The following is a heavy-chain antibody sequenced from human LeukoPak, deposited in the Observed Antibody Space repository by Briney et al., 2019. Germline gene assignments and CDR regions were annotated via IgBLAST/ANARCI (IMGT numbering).Heavy chain of an antibody. CDR2: IRYDGRNK. CDR3: ARNYYASFGLDY. J-gene: IGHJ4*02. Sequence: PGGSLRLSCAASGFTFSSYGMHWVRQAPGKGLEWVAFIRYDGRNKYYADSVKGRFTISRDNSKNTLYLQMTSLRAEDTALYYCARNYYASFGLDYWGQGTLVTVSS. CDR1: GFTFSSYG. V-gene: IGHV3-30*02. D-gene: IGHD3-10*01.